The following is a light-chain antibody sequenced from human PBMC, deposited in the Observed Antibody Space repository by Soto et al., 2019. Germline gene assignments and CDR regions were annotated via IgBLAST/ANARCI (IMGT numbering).Light chain of an antibody. CDR2: GAS. J-gene: IGKJ1*01. CDR3: QQYDTSPWT. V-gene: IGKV3-20*01. CDR1: QSVDNSY. Sequence: EIVLTQSPGTLSLSSGERATLSCKTSQSVDNSYLAWYQHKHGQPPRLLIYGASGRATGIPDRFRASGSGTDFTLTITRLEPEDFAVYYCQQYDTSPWTFGPGTTVEIK.